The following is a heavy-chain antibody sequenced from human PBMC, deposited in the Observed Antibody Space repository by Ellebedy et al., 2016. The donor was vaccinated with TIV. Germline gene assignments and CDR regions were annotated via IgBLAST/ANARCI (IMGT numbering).Heavy chain of an antibody. V-gene: IGHV1-69*13. CDR1: GGTFSTYA. CDR2: IIPMFGTA. Sequence: AASVKVSCKASGGTFSTYAINWVRQAPGQGLEWMGGIIPMFGTANYAQKFQGRVTITADESTSTAYMELSSLRSEDTSVYYCARDRPDSSGYWNWFDPWGQGTLVTVSS. J-gene: IGHJ5*02. CDR3: ARDRPDSSGYWNWFDP. D-gene: IGHD3-22*01.